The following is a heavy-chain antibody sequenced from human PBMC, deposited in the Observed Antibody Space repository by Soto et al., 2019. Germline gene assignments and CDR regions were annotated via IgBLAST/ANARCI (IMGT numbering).Heavy chain of an antibody. J-gene: IGHJ6*02. Sequence: EVQLLESGGGLVQPGGSLRLSCAASGFTFSNYAMSWVRQAPGKGLEWVSAISTSGTRTYYADSVKGRFTISRDNSKNTLYLQMNSLRAEDTGLYFCAKAPGYTYGSYNYYARDVWDQGTTVTVSS. CDR1: GFTFSNYA. V-gene: IGHV3-23*01. D-gene: IGHD5-18*01. CDR2: ISTSGTRT. CDR3: AKAPGYTYGSYNYYARDV.